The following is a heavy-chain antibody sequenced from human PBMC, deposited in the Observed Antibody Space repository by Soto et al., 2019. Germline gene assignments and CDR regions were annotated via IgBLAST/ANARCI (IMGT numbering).Heavy chain of an antibody. CDR3: ARVGSSGWLKGVAFDI. Sequence: QVQLVQSGAEVKKPGSSVTVSCKASGGTFSSYTISWVRQAPGQGLEWMGRIIPILGIANYAQKFQGRVTXXXXXXXXXXXXXXXXXXXXXXXVYYCARVGSSGWLKGVAFDIWGQGTMVTVSS. J-gene: IGHJ3*02. CDR1: GGTFSSYT. D-gene: IGHD6-19*01. CDR2: IIPILGIA. V-gene: IGHV1-69*02.